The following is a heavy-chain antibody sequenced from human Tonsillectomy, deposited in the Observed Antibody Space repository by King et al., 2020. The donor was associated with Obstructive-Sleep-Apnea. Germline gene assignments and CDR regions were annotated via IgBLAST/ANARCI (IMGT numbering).Heavy chain of an antibody. CDR1: GFTFDDYA. J-gene: IGHJ4*02. CDR2: LSWNRVRI. D-gene: IGHD6-19*01. Sequence: VQLVESGGGLVQPGRSLRLSCAASGFTFDDYALHWVRQAPGKGLEWCSGLSWNRVRIGYGVVVKGRFTISRDNAKNSLFLQMNSLRTEDTALYYCAKDLSSGWYGPVDYWGQGTLVTVSS. V-gene: IGHV3-9*01. CDR3: AKDLSSGWYGPVDY.